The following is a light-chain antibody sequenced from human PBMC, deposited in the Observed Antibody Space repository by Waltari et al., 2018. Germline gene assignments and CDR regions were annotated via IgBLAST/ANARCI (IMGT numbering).Light chain of an antibody. J-gene: IGKJ1*01. CDR3: QQYNRFSP. V-gene: IGKV1-5*01. CDR2: DAS. CDR1: EAINKW. Sequence: DTQLSQFPSTLAASVGDRVTITCRAREAINKWLAWYQQKPGKAPKVLIYDASTLQSGVPSRFSGSGSGTEFTLTIDSLQPDDFATYYCQQYNRFSPFGQGTKVEI.